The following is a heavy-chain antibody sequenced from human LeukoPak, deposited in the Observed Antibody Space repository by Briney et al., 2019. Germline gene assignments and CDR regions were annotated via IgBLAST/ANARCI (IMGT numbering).Heavy chain of an antibody. CDR2: IYTSGST. CDR3: ARHAIVYGGEDY. Sequence: SETLSLTCTVSGGSISSYYWSWIRQPPGKGPEWIGYIYTSGSTNYNPSLKSRVTISVDASKNQFSLKLSSVTAADTAVYYCARHAIVYGGEDYWGQGTLVTVSS. D-gene: IGHD3-16*01. J-gene: IGHJ4*02. CDR1: GGSISSYY. V-gene: IGHV4-4*09.